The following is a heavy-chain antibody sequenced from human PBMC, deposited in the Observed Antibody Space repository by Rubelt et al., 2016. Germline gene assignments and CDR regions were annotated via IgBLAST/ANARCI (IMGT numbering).Heavy chain of an antibody. CDR2: ISAYNGNT. Sequence: QVQLVQSGAEVKKPGASVKVSCKASGYTFTSYGISWVRQAPGQGLEWMGWISAYNGNTKLGRKVEGGVTMTTERSTGTADMGLRSLGSDDTAVYYCARIVSSVSGSYITYWGQGTLVTVSS. V-gene: IGHV1-18*01. D-gene: IGHD1-26*01. CDR1: GYTFTSYG. CDR3: ARIVSSVSGSYITY. J-gene: IGHJ4*02.